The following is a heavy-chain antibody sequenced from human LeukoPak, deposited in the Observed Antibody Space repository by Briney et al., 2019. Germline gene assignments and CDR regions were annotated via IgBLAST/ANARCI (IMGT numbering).Heavy chain of an antibody. CDR1: GDSINDHY. D-gene: IGHD3-3*01. J-gene: IGHJ6*03. CDR2: IYSSVSS. CDR3: ARMSFWSGSYYYIDV. Sequence: SETLSLTCTVSGDSINDHYWSWIRRPPGGGLECLGYIYSSVSSNDNPSLKSRVTISVDTSSNQFSLNLSSVTAAHTAVYYCARMSFWSGSYYYIDVWGRGSTVTVSS. V-gene: IGHV4-4*09.